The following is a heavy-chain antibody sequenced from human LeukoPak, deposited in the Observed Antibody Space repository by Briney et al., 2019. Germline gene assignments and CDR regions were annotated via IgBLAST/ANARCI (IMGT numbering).Heavy chain of an antibody. CDR2: ISVPSGAI. CDR1: GFTFSTYR. V-gene: IGHV3-21*01. Sequence: GGSLRPSCAASGFTFSTYRMNWVRQAPGKGLEWVSSISVPSGAIYYADSVEGRFTISRANANNSLSLQMHSRRPEDTPDYSCARGISGWFSYIDLWGQGDVVSVSS. D-gene: IGHD6-19*01. CDR3: ARGISGWFSYIDL. J-gene: IGHJ4*02.